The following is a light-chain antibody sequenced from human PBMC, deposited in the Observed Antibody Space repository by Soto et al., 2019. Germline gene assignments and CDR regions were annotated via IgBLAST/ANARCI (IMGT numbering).Light chain of an antibody. CDR3: SSYSRTFTVV. V-gene: IGLV2-14*01. CDR1: SSDIGGCEY. Sequence: QSVLTQPASVSGSLGQSITISCTGTSSDIGGCEYVSWYQQRPGKAPKLIIYEVSNRPSGVSDRFSASKSGNTASLTISGLRAEDDTAYYCSSYSRTFTVVFGGGTKLTVL. J-gene: IGLJ2*01. CDR2: EVS.